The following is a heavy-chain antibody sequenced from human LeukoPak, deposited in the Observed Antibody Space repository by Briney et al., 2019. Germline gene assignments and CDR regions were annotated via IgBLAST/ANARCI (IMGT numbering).Heavy chain of an antibody. Sequence: ASVKVSCKVSGYTLTELSMHWVRQAPGKGLEWMGGFDPEDGETICAQKFQGRVTMTEDTSTDTAYMELSSLRSEDTAVYYCATDLFYCSGTSCPIDYRGQGTLVTVSS. CDR2: FDPEDGET. J-gene: IGHJ4*02. CDR1: GYTLTELS. D-gene: IGHD2-2*01. CDR3: ATDLFYCSGTSCPIDY. V-gene: IGHV1-24*01.